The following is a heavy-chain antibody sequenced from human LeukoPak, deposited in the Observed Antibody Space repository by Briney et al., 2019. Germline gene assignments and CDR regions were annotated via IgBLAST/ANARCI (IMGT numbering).Heavy chain of an antibody. CDR2: ISSSSSYI. CDR3: ARGGKLGYWQYYFDY. CDR1: GFTFNSYS. V-gene: IGHV3-21*04. Sequence: GGSLRLSCAASGFTFNSYSMNWVRQAPGKGLEWVSSISSSSSYIYYADSVKGRFTISRDNSKNTLYLQMNSLRAEDTAVYYCARGGKLGYWQYYFDYWGQGTLVTVSP. D-gene: IGHD3-22*01. J-gene: IGHJ4*02.